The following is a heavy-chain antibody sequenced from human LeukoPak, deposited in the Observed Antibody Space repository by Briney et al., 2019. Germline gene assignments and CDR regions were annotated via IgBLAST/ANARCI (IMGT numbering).Heavy chain of an antibody. CDR1: GFTFSSYG. D-gene: IGHD4/OR15-4a*01. CDR3: ATGYSVLVPEEPYSFDY. Sequence: VGSLRLSCAASGFTFSSYGMHGVRQAPGKGLEWAAVISYDGSNKYYADSVKGSITIPRDNSKITMYLQMNSLRAADTAVYYCATGYSVLVPEEPYSFDYWGQGTLVTVSS. CDR2: ISYDGSNK. V-gene: IGHV3-30*03. J-gene: IGHJ4*02.